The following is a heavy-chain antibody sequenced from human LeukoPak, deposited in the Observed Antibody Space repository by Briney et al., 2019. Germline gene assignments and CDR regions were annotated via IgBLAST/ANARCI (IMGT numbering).Heavy chain of an antibody. CDR2: ISGSGGST. D-gene: IGHD3-10*01. CDR1: GFTFSSYA. J-gene: IGHJ4*02. Sequence: PGGSLRLSCAASGFTFSSYAMSWVRQAPGKGLEWVSAISGSGGSTYYADSVKGRFTISRDNSKNTLYLQMNSLRAEDTAVYYCAKVSPGKAGSYYNPFDYWGQGTLVTVSS. V-gene: IGHV3-23*01. CDR3: AKVSPGKAGSYYNPFDY.